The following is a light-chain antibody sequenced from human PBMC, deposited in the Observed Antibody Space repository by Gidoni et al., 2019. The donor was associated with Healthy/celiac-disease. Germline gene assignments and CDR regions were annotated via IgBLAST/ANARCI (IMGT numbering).Light chain of an antibody. CDR3: RQSYSTALT. V-gene: IGKV1-39*01. Sequence: DIQMTQSPSSLSASVGDRVTITCRASQSISSYLNWYQQKPGKAPKLLIYAASSLQSGVPSRFSGSGSGTDFTLTISSLQPEDFATYYCRQSYSTALTFGGXTKVEIK. J-gene: IGKJ4*01. CDR1: QSISSY. CDR2: AAS.